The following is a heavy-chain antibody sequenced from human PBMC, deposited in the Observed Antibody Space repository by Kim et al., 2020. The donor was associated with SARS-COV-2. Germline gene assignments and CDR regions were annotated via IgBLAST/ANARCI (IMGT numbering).Heavy chain of an antibody. CDR2: IYSSGTT. J-gene: IGHJ4*01. CDR1: GGSLTGYY. V-gene: IGHV4-59*08. CDR3: ARHEKSADDFDY. Sequence: SETLSLICSVSGGSLTGYYWSWIWQPPGKGLEWIGYIYSSGTTYYNPSHQSRLSLSIDKSTKQLSLRLNSVTTADTAVYFCARHEKSADDFDYWGQGTLVTVSS.